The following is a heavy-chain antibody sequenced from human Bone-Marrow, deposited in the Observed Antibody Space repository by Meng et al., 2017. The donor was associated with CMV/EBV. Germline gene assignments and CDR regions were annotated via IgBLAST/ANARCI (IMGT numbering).Heavy chain of an antibody. D-gene: IGHD3-3*01. CDR2: ISYDGSNK. Sequence: GESLKISCAASGFTFSSYWMSWVRQAPGKGLEWVAVISYDGSNKYYADSVKGRFTISRDNSKNTLYLQMNSLRAEDTAVYYCARDITPYYYYYGMDVWGQGTTVTVSS. CDR1: GFTFSSYW. J-gene: IGHJ6*02. V-gene: IGHV3-30*03. CDR3: ARDITPYYYYYGMDV.